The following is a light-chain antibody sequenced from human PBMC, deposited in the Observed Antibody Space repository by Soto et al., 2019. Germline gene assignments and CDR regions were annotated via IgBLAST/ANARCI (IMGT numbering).Light chain of an antibody. V-gene: IGLV2-23*01. CDR3: CSYAGSSTWV. Sequence: QSVLTQPASVSGSPGQSITISCTGSSSDVGSYNFVSWHQQHPGKAPKLMIYEGSKRPSGVSNRFSGSKSGNTASLTISGLQAEDDADYYCCSYAGSSTWVFGGGTKLTVL. CDR2: EGS. CDR1: SSDVGSYNF. J-gene: IGLJ3*02.